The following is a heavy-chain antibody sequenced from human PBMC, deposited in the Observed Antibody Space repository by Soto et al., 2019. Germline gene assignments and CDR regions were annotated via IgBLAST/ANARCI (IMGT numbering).Heavy chain of an antibody. D-gene: IGHD1-20*01. Sequence: ASVKVSCKASGYTFTSYDINWVRQATGQGLEWMGWMNPNRGNTGYAQKFQGRVTMTRNTSISTAYMELSSLRSEDTAVYYCARVLDNWDYYYMDVWGKGTTVTVSS. J-gene: IGHJ6*03. CDR2: MNPNRGNT. V-gene: IGHV1-8*01. CDR1: GYTFTSYD. CDR3: ARVLDNWDYYYMDV.